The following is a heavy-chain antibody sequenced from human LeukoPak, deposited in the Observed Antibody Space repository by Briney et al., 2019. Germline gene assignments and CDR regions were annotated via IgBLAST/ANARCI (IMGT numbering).Heavy chain of an antibody. D-gene: IGHD2-15*01. J-gene: IGHJ5*02. V-gene: IGHV3-21*01. CDR1: GFTFSSYS. CDR3: ARDACSGGSCFPSGWFDP. CDR2: ISSSSSYI. Sequence: PGGSLRLSCAASGFTFSSYSMNWVRQAPGKGLEWVSSISSSSSYIYYADSVKGRFTISRDNAKNSLYLQMNSLRAEDTAVCYCARDACSGGSCFPSGWFDPWGQGTLVTVSS.